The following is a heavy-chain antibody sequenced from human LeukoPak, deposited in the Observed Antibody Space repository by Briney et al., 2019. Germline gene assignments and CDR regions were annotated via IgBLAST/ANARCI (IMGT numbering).Heavy chain of an antibody. CDR3: ARGSLGVVTDNWFDP. J-gene: IGHJ5*02. CDR2: IRDDGSNK. Sequence: PGGSLRLSCAASGFTFSSYGMHWVRQAPGKGLEWVAFIRDDGSNKYYADSVKGRFTISRDNSKNTLYLQMNSLRAEDTAVYYCARGSLGVVTDNWFDPWGQGTLVTVSS. V-gene: IGHV3-30*02. CDR1: GFTFSSYG. D-gene: IGHD2-21*02.